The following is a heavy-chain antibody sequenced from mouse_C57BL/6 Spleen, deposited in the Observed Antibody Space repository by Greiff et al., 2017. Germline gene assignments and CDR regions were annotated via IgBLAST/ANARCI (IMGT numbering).Heavy chain of an antibody. Sequence: QVQLQQSGAELVKPGASVKMSCKASGYTFTSYWITWVKQRPGPGLAWIGDIYPGSGSTNYNEKFKGQATLTVDTTSSTAYMQLSSLTSEDSAVYCWARVHYYGNYDDWGKGTTLTVSA. CDR1: GYTFTSYW. J-gene: IGHJ2*01. D-gene: IGHD2-1*01. CDR2: IYPGSGST. CDR3: ARVHYYGNYDD. V-gene: IGHV1-55*01.